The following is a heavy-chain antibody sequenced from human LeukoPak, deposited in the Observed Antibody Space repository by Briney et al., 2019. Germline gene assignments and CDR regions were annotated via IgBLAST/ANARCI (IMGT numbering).Heavy chain of an antibody. Sequence: ASVKVSCKASGYTFTSYYLYWVRQAPGQGLEWMGLINPSGGSTRYAQKFQGRVTMTRDTSTSTAYMELSSLRSEDTAVYYCAREYYDSSGYYPPSNYYYYMDVWGKGTTVTISS. CDR1: GYTFTSYY. CDR2: INPSGGST. V-gene: IGHV1-46*01. J-gene: IGHJ6*03. D-gene: IGHD3-22*01. CDR3: AREYYDSSGYYPPSNYYYYMDV.